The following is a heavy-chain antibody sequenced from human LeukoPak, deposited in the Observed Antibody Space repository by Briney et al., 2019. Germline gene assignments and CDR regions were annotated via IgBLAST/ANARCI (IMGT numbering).Heavy chain of an antibody. CDR3: AKDTHYSSSSLDY. D-gene: IGHD6-6*01. Sequence: GRSLRLSCAASGFTFDDYAMHWVRQAPGKGLEWVSGISWNSGSIGYADSVEGRFTISRDNAKNSLYLQMNSLRAEDTALYYCAKDTHYSSSSLDYWGQGTLVTVSS. CDR1: GFTFDDYA. J-gene: IGHJ4*02. CDR2: ISWNSGSI. V-gene: IGHV3-9*01.